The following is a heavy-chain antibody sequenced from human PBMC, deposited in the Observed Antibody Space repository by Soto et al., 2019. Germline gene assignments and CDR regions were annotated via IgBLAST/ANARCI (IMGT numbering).Heavy chain of an antibody. J-gene: IGHJ3*02. CDR2: IYYSGST. Sequence: QVQLQESGPGLVKPPETLSLTCTVSGGSISSYYWSWIRQPPGKGLEWIGYIYYSGSTNYNPSLKSRVTISVDTSKNQFSLKLSSVTAADTAVYYCARVIRGRDAFDIWGQGTMVTVSS. D-gene: IGHD3-16*01. CDR3: ARVIRGRDAFDI. V-gene: IGHV4-59*01. CDR1: GGSISSYY.